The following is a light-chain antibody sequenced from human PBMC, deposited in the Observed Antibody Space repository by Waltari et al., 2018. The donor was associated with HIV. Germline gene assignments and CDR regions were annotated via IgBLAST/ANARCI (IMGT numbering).Light chain of an antibody. Sequence: EIVLTQSPAPLSVSPGERATPSCRASQNINSDLAWYQQKVGQAPRLLIYGASTRATGIPAKFSGSGSGTEFTLTISSLQSEDFALYYCQQYTNWPPGDTFGQGTKLEIK. J-gene: IGKJ2*01. CDR1: QNINSD. CDR3: QQYTNWPPGDT. CDR2: GAS. V-gene: IGKV3-15*01.